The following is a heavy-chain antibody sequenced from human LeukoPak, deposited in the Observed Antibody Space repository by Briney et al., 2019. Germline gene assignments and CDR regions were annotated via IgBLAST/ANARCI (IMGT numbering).Heavy chain of an antibody. V-gene: IGHV4-30-4*08. Sequence: SQTLSLTCTVSGGSISSGDYYWSWIRQSPGKGLEWIGYIYYSGSTYYNPSLKSRIIISADTSRNQFSLNLSSVTAADTAVYCCARSLGRGYYYYMDVWGKGTTVTVSS. CDR1: GGSISSGDYY. D-gene: IGHD7-27*01. CDR2: IYYSGST. CDR3: ARSLGRGYYYYMDV. J-gene: IGHJ6*03.